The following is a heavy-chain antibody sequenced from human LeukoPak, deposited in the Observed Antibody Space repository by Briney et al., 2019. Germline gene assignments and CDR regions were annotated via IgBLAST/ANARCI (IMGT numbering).Heavy chain of an antibody. CDR1: AFTFSGHS. Sequence: GGSLRLSWAASAFTFSGHSMTWVRQAPGKGLEWVANINLDGSERFYVDFVKGRFTISRDNADNSMYLQMNSLRAEDTAVYYCGRVIAGAIDYWGQGTLVTVSS. J-gene: IGHJ4*02. D-gene: IGHD6-13*01. CDR2: INLDGSER. CDR3: GRVIAGAIDY. V-gene: IGHV3-7*01.